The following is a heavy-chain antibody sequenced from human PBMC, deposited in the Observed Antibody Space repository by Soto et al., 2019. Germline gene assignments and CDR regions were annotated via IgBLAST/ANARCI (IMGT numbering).Heavy chain of an antibody. Sequence: PGGSLRLSCAASGFTFSSYSMSWVRQAPGKGLEWVSYISSGSITIYYADSVKGRFTISRDNAKNSLYLQLNSLRDEDTAVYYCARDFGYGDYVDCWGQGTLVTVSS. V-gene: IGHV3-48*02. CDR3: ARDFGYGDYVDC. D-gene: IGHD4-17*01. CDR1: GFTFSSYS. CDR2: ISSGSITI. J-gene: IGHJ4*02.